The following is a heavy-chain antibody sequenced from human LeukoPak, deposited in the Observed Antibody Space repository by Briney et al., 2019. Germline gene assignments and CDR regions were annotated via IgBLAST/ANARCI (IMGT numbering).Heavy chain of an antibody. D-gene: IGHD2-15*01. V-gene: IGHV4-39*07. CDR3: ARGYCSGGSCLFDP. CDR1: GGSISSSSYY. Sequence: PSETLSLTCTVSGGSISSSSYYWGWIRQPPGKGLEWIGSIYYSGSTYYNPSLKSRVTISVDTSKNQFSLKLSSVTAADTAVYYCARGYCSGGSCLFDPWGQGTLVTVSS. CDR2: IYYSGST. J-gene: IGHJ5*02.